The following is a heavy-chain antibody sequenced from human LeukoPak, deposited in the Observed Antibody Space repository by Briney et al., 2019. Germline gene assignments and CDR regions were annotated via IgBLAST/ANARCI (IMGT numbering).Heavy chain of an antibody. CDR1: GYTFTGSF. J-gene: IGHJ6*03. D-gene: IGHD1-7*01. CDR3: ARDRQTVTNNYYYYSTWTS. CDR2: INPNSGGT. Sequence: ASVKVSCKASGYTFTGSFIHWVRQAPGQGLEWMGWINPNSGGTNYAQKFQGRVTMTRDTSISTAYMELSRLRSDDTAVYYCARDRQTVTNNYYYYSTWTSGAKGPRSPSP. V-gene: IGHV1-2*02.